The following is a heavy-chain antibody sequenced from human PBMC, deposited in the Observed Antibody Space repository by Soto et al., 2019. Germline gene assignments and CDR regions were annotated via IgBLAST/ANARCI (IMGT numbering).Heavy chain of an antibody. Sequence: PGGSLRLSCAASGFTFSSFAMTWVRQAPGKGLEWVSSISGRGLSGSRYTTYYVESVKGRFTIARDNSKNTLYLQMDSLRTEDTALYFCVRETGRDSRNFDYWGRGTLVTVSS. CDR3: VRETGRDSRNFDY. J-gene: IGHJ4*02. CDR2: ISGRGLSGSRYTT. V-gene: IGHV3-23*01. D-gene: IGHD3-10*01. CDR1: GFTFSSFA.